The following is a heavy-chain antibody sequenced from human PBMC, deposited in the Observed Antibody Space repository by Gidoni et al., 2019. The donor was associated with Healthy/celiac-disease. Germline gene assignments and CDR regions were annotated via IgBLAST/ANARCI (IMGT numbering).Heavy chain of an antibody. V-gene: IGHV3-30*03. CDR1: GFTFSRYG. D-gene: IGHD2-21*02. J-gene: IGHJ3*02. CDR3: ATIVVVTASDAFDI. Sequence: QVQLVESGEVVVQPGRSLRLSCASSGFTFSRYGMHWVRQAPGKGLEWVAVISYDGSNKYYADSVKGRFTISRDNSKNTLYLQMNSLRAEDTAVYYCATIVVVTASDAFDIWGQGTMVTVSS. CDR2: ISYDGSNK.